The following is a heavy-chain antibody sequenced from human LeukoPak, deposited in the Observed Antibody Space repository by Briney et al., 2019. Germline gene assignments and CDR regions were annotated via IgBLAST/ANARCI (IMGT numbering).Heavy chain of an antibody. CDR2: ISGGGGST. Sequence: PGGSLRLSCAASGFTFSSYWMHWVRQAPGKGLVWVSTISGGGGSTYSADSVMGRFTISRDNSKTTLYLQMNSLRAEDTAVYYCAKENWVYNWKYDSSGSGINYWGQGTRVTVSS. CDR3: AKENWVYNWKYDSSGSGINY. CDR1: GFTFSSYW. V-gene: IGHV3-23*01. J-gene: IGHJ4*02. D-gene: IGHD3-22*01.